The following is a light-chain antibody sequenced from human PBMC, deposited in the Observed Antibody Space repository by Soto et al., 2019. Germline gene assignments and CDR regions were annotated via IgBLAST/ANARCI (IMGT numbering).Light chain of an antibody. CDR3: LQYETYWT. J-gene: IGKJ1*01. Sequence: DIQMTQSPSTLSASIGDRVTITCRASQTISDWLAWHQQKPGKAPKLLIYKASSLESGVPSRFSGSGSGTEFTLTLSSLQPDDFATYYCLQYETYWTFGQGTKVDSK. CDR2: KAS. V-gene: IGKV1-5*03. CDR1: QTISDW.